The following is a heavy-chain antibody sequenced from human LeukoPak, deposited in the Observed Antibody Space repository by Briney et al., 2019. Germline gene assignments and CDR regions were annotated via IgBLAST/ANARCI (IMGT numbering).Heavy chain of an antibody. Sequence: GGSLRLSFAASGFTFINNAMSWVRQAPGKGLEWVSAISGSGGSTYYADSVKGRFTISRDNSKNTLYLQMNSLRAEDTAVYYCAKGAPYSGSGYSPYNWFDPWGQGTLVTVSS. CDR2: ISGSGGST. CDR1: GFTFINNA. V-gene: IGHV3-23*01. D-gene: IGHD3-3*01. CDR3: AKGAPYSGSGYSPYNWFDP. J-gene: IGHJ5*02.